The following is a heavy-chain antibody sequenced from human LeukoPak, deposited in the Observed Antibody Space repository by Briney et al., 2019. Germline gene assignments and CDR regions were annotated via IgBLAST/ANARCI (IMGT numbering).Heavy chain of an antibody. J-gene: IGHJ4*02. CDR3: AKQPYYDFWSGYGIKYYFDY. V-gene: IGHV3-23*01. Sequence: GGSLRLSCAASGFTFSSYAMSWVRQAPGKGLEWVSAISGSGGSTYYADSVKGRFTISRDNSKNTLYLQMNSLRAEDTAVYYCAKQPYYDFWSGYGIKYYFDYWGQGALVTVSS. D-gene: IGHD3-3*01. CDR2: ISGSGGST. CDR1: GFTFSSYA.